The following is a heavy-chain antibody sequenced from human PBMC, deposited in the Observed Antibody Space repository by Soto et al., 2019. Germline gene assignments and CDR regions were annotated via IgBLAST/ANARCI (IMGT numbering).Heavy chain of an antibody. V-gene: IGHV3-15*07. J-gene: IGHJ4*02. D-gene: IGHD2-15*01. Sequence: EVQLVESGGGLVKPGGSLRLSCAASGFTFSNAWMNWVRQAPGKGLEWVGRIKSKNDGGTTDYAAPVKGRLNISRDDSKNTLYLQMNSLKTEDTAVYYCTTGWHCSGGRCYSGDYWGQGTLVTVSS. CDR2: IKSKNDGGTT. CDR1: GFTFSNAW. CDR3: TTGWHCSGGRCYSGDY.